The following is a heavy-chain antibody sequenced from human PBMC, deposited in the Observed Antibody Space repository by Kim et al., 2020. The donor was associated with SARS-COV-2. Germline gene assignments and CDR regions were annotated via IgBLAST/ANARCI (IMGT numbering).Heavy chain of an antibody. Sequence: GGSLRLSCAASGFTFRSYSMNWVRQAPGKGLEWVSSISSSSSIYIYYADSVKGRFTISRDNAKNSLYLQMNSLRAEDTAVYYCALRNYYDSSGYDRGLGYWGQGTLGTVSS. D-gene: IGHD3-22*01. CDR3: ALRNYYDSSGYDRGLGY. CDR2: ISSSSSIYI. J-gene: IGHJ4*02. CDR1: GFTFRSYS. V-gene: IGHV3-21*01.